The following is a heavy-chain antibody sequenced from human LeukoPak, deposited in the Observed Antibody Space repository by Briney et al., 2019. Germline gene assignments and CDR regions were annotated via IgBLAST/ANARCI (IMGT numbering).Heavy chain of an antibody. V-gene: IGHV4-4*07. CDR2: IYTSGST. Sequence: SETLSLTCTVSGGSISSYYWSWIRQPAGKGLEVIGRIYTSGSTNYNPSLKSRVTMSVDTSKNQFSLKLSSVTAADTAVYYCATGTAGLEGWFNPWAREPWSPSPQ. CDR3: ATGTAGLEGWFNP. CDR1: GGSISSYY. J-gene: IGHJ5*02.